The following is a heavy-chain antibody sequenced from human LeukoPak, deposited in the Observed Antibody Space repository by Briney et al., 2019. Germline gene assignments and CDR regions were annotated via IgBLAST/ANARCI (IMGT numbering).Heavy chain of an antibody. V-gene: IGHV4-34*01. Sequence: SETLSLTCAVYGGSFSGYYWSWIRQPLGRGLEWIGEINHSGSTNYNPSLKSRVTISVDTSKNQFSLKLSSVTAADTAVYYCARGLRLGIAAAGIWGQGTLVTVSS. D-gene: IGHD6-13*01. CDR2: INHSGST. CDR3: ARGLRLGIAAAGI. CDR1: GGSFSGYY. J-gene: IGHJ4*02.